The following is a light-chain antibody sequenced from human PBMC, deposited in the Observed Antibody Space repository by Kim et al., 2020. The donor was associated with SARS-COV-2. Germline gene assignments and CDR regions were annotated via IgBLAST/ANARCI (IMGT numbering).Light chain of an antibody. V-gene: IGLV3-1*01. Sequence: SSSLPHPPSFSVSPGQTASITCSGDQLGDKYVCWYQQKPGQSPVLVIYQDSERPSGIPERFSGSNSGNTATLTISATQAMDEADYYCQAWDSDTEVFGGGTQLTVL. J-gene: IGLJ3*02. CDR3: QAWDSDTEV. CDR2: QDS. CDR1: QLGDKY.